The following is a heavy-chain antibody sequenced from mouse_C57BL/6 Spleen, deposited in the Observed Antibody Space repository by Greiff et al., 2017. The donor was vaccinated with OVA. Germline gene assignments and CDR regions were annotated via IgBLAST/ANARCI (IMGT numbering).Heavy chain of an antibody. D-gene: IGHD2-3*01. V-gene: IGHV1-64*01. CDR2: IHPNSGST. CDR1: GYTFTSYW. Sequence: VQLQQPGAELVQPGASVKLSCKASGYTFTSYWMHWVKQRPGPGLEWIGMIHPNSGSTNYNEKFKSKATLTVDKSSSTAYMQLSSLTSEDSAVYYCAREGYYPAWFAYWGQGTLVTVSA. CDR3: AREGYYPAWFAY. J-gene: IGHJ3*01.